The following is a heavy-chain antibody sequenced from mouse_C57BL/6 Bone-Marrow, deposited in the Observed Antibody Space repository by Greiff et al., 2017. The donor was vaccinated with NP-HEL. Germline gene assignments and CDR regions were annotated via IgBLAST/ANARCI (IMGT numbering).Heavy chain of an antibody. V-gene: IGHV5-4*02. Sequence: EVKVVESGGGLVKPGGSLKLSCAASGFTFSDYYMYWVRQTPEKRLEWVATISDGGSYTYYPDSVKGRFTISRDNAKNNLYLQMSSLKSEDTAMYYCARGDYGSSHYFDYWGQGTTLTVSS. CDR1: GFTFSDYY. J-gene: IGHJ2*01. CDR3: ARGDYGSSHYFDY. CDR2: ISDGGSYT. D-gene: IGHD1-1*01.